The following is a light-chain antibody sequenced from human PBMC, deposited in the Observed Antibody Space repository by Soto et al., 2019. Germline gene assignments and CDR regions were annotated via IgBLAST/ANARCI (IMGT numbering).Light chain of an antibody. CDR1: QSVARNY. CDR2: DAS. V-gene: IGKV3-20*01. CDR3: QQYASSPLT. Sequence: EIVLTQSPGTLSVSPGERATLSCRASQSVARNYLAWYQQKPGQAPRLLIYDASSRATGIPDRFSGSGSGTDFTLTISRLEPEDFAVYSCQQYASSPLTFGGGTKVE. J-gene: IGKJ4*01.